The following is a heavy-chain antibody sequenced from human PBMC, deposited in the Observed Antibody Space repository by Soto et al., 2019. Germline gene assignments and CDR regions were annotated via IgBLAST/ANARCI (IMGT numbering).Heavy chain of an antibody. CDR3: ARDMYSSDYFVKWFEP. V-gene: IGHV3-30-3*01. CDR2: ISHDGINK. D-gene: IGHD6-19*01. Sequence: QVRLVESGGGMVQPGRSLRLSCTASGFSFSSYAMYWFRQPPGKGLEWVAVISHDGINKHYADSVKGRVTVSRDNSNHSLDLQLNSLRGEDTAMYYCARDMYSSDYFVKWFEPWGQGTLVTVSS. CDR1: GFSFSSYA. J-gene: IGHJ5*02.